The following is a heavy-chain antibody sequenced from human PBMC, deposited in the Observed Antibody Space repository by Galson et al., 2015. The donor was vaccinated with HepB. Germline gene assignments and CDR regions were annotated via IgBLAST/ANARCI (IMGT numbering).Heavy chain of an antibody. Sequence: SVKVSCKASGYTFTGYYMHWVRQAPGQGLEWMGRINPNSGGTNYAQKFQGRVTMTRDTSISTAYMELSRLRSDDTAVYYCARGRDFWGDYYSWFDPWGQGTLVTVSS. CDR1: GYTFTGYY. V-gene: IGHV1-2*06. D-gene: IGHD3-3*01. CDR3: ARGRDFWGDYYSWFDP. CDR2: INPNSGGT. J-gene: IGHJ5*02.